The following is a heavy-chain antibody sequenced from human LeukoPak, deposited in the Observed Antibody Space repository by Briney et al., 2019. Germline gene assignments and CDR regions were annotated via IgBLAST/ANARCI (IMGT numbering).Heavy chain of an antibody. CDR1: GGSISSSRYY. V-gene: IGHV4-39*01. J-gene: IGHJ4*02. Sequence: PSETLSLSCSVSGGSISSSRYYWGWIRQPPGKGLEWIGSIYYSGSTYYNPSLKSRVTISVDTSKNQFSLKLSSVTAADTAVYYCASHAAAGTRWDYWGQGTLVTVSS. CDR2: IYYSGST. CDR3: ASHAAAGTRWDY. D-gene: IGHD6-13*01.